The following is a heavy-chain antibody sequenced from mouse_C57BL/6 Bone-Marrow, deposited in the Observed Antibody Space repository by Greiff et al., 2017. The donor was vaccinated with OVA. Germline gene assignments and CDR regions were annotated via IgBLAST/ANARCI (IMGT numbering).Heavy chain of an antibody. CDR1: GFSLTSYG. D-gene: IGHD4-1*01. J-gene: IGHJ4*01. CDR2: IWSGGGT. V-gene: IGHV2-2*01. CDR3: AETGTWAMDY. Sequence: VKLMESGPGLVQPSQSLSITCTVSGFSLTSYGVHWVRQSPGKGLEWLGVIWSGGGTDYNAAFISSLSISKDNSKSQVFFKMNRLQADDTAIYYCAETGTWAMDYWGQGTSVTVSS.